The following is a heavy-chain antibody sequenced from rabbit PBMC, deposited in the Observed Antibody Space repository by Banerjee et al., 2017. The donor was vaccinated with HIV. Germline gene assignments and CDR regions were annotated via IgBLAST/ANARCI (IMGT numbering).Heavy chain of an antibody. J-gene: IGHJ4*01. D-gene: IGHD6-1*01. Sequence: QSLEESGGDLVKPGASLTLTCIASGFSFSSDCWMCWVRQAPGKGLEWIACISTVDGNTYYASWVNGRFSISSHNAQNTLYLQLNSLTTADTATYFCARFIASFAGYGYANLWGPGTLVTVS. CDR3: ARFIASFAGYGYANL. CDR1: GFSFSSDCW. V-gene: IGHV1S40*01. CDR2: ISTVDGNT.